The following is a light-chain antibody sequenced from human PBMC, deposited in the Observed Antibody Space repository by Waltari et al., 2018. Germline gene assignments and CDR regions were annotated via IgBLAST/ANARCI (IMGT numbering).Light chain of an antibody. CDR3: QQRSDRPPVS. CDR2: DAS. Sequence: EIVLTQSPATLSLSPGERATLSCTASQTVGTYLAWSQQKPGQAPRLLIYDASNRATGIPARFSGSGSGTDFTLTISSLEPADSAVYYCQQRSDRPPVSFGQGTKLEIK. J-gene: IGKJ2*03. CDR1: QTVGTY. V-gene: IGKV3-11*01.